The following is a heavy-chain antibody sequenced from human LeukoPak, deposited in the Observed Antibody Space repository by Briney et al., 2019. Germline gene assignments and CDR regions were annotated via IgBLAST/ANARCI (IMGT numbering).Heavy chain of an antibody. CDR1: GFTFSSYA. V-gene: IGHV3-23*01. CDR2: LSDGGHSS. J-gene: IGHJ4*02. D-gene: IGHD5-18*01. Sequence: GGFLRLSCAASGFTFSSYAMNWVRQAPGKGLEWVSSLSDGGHSSFYADSVKGRFTIYRDDSQNILYLQMNNLSGDDTALYYCAFSTLGFNYGYAYWGQGTLVTVSS. CDR3: AFSTLGFNYGYAY.